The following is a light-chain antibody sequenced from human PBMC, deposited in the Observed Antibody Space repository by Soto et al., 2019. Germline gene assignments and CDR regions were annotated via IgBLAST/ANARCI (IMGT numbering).Light chain of an antibody. CDR3: QQRSNWPLLT. Sequence: LSAAVGDRVPLPCRASQSISSWLAGYEQQPGQAPSLLMYDASNKATGIPARFSGSGSGTDFTLTISSLEPEDFAVYYCQQRSNWPLLTFGGGTKVDIK. J-gene: IGKJ4*01. V-gene: IGKV3-11*01. CDR1: QSISSW. CDR2: DAS.